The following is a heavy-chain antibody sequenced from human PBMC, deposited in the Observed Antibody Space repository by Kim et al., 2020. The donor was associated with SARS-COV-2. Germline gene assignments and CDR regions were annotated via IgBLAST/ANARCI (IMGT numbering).Heavy chain of an antibody. D-gene: IGHD5-12*01. CDR3: ARKWLPFDP. Sequence: GGSLRLSCAASGFTFSDYYMSWIRQAPGKGLEWVSYISSSSSYTNYGDSVKGRFTISRDNAKNSLYLQMNSLRAEDTTVYYCARKWLPFDPWGQGTLVTVSS. CDR1: GFTFSDYY. J-gene: IGHJ5*02. V-gene: IGHV3-11*06. CDR2: ISSSSSYT.